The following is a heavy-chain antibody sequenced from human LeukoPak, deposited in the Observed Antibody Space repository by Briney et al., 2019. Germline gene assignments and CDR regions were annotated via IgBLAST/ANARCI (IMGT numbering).Heavy chain of an antibody. CDR3: ARDGIAVAGPGLFDL. D-gene: IGHD6-19*01. CDR1: GFTFSSYW. J-gene: IGHJ2*01. CDR2: IKQDGSEK. V-gene: IGHV3-7*01. Sequence: PGGSLRLSCAASGFTFSSYWMSWVRQAPGKGLEWVANIKQDGSEKYYVDSVKGRFTISRDNAKNSLYLQMNSLRAEDTAVYYCARDGIAVAGPGLFDLWGRGTLVTVSS.